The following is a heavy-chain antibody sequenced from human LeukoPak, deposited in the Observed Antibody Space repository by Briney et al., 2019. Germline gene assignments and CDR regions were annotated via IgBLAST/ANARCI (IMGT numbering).Heavy chain of an antibody. Sequence: SETLFLTCTVSGGSISSSSYYWGWIRQPPGKGLEWIGSIYYSGSTYYNPSLKSRVTISVDTSKNQSSLKLSSVTAADTAVYYCARHPGTAKVGVDYWGQGTLVTVSS. CDR3: ARHPGTAKVGVDY. CDR1: GGSISSSSYY. D-gene: IGHD5-18*01. V-gene: IGHV4-39*01. J-gene: IGHJ4*02. CDR2: IYYSGST.